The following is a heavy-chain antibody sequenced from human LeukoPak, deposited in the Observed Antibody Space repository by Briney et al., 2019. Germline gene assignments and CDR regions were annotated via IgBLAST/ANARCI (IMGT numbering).Heavy chain of an antibody. CDR1: GFTFSNYW. CDR3: SSIVATIVN. D-gene: IGHD5-12*01. J-gene: IGHJ4*02. Sequence: PGGSLRLSCAASGFTFSNYWMHWVRQAPGKGPVWVSRINSDGSTTTYADSVKGRFTISRDNAKNTLYLQMNSLRAEDTAVYYCSSIVATIVNWGQGTLVTVSS. CDR2: INSDGSTT. V-gene: IGHV3-74*01.